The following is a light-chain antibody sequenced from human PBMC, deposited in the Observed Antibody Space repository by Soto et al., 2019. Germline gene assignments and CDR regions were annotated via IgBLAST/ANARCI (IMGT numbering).Light chain of an antibody. CDR1: QSLLSRSNNNNY. Sequence: DIVMTQPPDSLAVSLGERATINCTSSQSLLSRSNNNNYLAWFQQKPGQPPKLLLSWASTRETGVPDRFSGSGSGPDFTLTISSLQAEDVAVYYCQQYYGAPITFGQGTRLEIK. CDR2: WAS. J-gene: IGKJ5*01. CDR3: QQYYGAPIT. V-gene: IGKV4-1*01.